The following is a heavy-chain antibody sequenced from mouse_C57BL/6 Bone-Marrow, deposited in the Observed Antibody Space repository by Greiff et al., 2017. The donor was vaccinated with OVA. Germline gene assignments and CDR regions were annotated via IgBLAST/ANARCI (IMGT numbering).Heavy chain of an antibody. J-gene: IGHJ4*01. CDR1: GYAFSSSW. V-gene: IGHV1-82*01. D-gene: IGHD1-1*01. CDR2: IYPGDGDT. CDR3: ARSITTVPYAMDY. Sequence: VQLQQSGPELVKPGASVKISCKASGYAFSSSWMNWVKQRPGKGLEWIGRIYPGDGDTNYNGKFKGKATLTADKSSSTAYMQLSSLTSEDSAVYFCARSITTVPYAMDYWGQGTSVTVSS.